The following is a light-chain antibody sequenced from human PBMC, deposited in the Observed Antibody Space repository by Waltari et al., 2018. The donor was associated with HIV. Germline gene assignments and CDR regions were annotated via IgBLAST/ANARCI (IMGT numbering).Light chain of an antibody. CDR2: EVS. V-gene: IGLV2-14*01. Sequence: QSALTQPASVSGSPGQSITISCTGTSSDVGGYNYVSWYQQHPGKAPKLMIYEVSNRPSGVSDRFSGSKSGNTASLTIAVLQAEDEADYYCRSFTSSSLYVFGTGTKVTVL. CDR1: SSDVGGYNY. CDR3: RSFTSSSLYV. J-gene: IGLJ1*01.